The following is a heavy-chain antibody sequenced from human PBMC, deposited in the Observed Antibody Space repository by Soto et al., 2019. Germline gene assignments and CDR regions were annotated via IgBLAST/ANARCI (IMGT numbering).Heavy chain of an antibody. CDR1: GGSISSGTYY. D-gene: IGHD2-15*01. CDR3: ARDSDFCTGGSCYGNFDF. J-gene: IGHJ4*02. CDR2: IYYSGRT. V-gene: IGHV4-31*03. Sequence: PSETLSLTCTVSGGSISSGTYYWTWIRQRPGKGLEWIGFIYYSGRTYYNPSLKSRTTISLDTSENQFSLRLSSVTAADTAVYYCARDSDFCTGGSCYGNFDFWGQGTLVT.